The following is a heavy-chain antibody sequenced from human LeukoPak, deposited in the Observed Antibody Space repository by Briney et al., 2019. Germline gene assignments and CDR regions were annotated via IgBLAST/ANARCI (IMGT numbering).Heavy chain of an antibody. CDR2: IYYSGST. J-gene: IGHJ4*02. CDR3: ARPIPYSSGWYLEN. CDR1: GGSISSYY. V-gene: IGHV4-59*08. D-gene: IGHD6-19*01. Sequence: PSETLSLTCTVSGGSISSYYWSWIRQHPGKGLEWIGYIYYSGSTNYNPSLKSRVTISVDTSKNQFSLKLSSVTAADTAVYYCARPIPYSSGWYLENWGQGTLVTVSS.